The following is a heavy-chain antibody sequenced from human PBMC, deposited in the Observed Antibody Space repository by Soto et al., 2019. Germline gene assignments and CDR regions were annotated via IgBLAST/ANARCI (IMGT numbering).Heavy chain of an antibody. V-gene: IGHV1-69*12. J-gene: IGHJ6*02. CDR2: IIPIFGTA. CDR3: ASRWGQTKRYYYYGMDV. D-gene: IGHD3-16*01. CDR1: GGTFSSYA. Sequence: QVQLVQSGAEVKKRGSSVKVSCKASGGTFSSYAISWVRQAPGQGLEWMGGIIPIFGTADYAQNFQGRVTITADESTSTAYMELSILRSEDTAVYYCASRWGQTKRYYYYGMDVWGQGTTVTVSS.